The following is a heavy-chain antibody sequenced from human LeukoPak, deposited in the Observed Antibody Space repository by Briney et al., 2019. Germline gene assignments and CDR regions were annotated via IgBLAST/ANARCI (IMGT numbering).Heavy chain of an antibody. V-gene: IGHV3-23*01. CDR3: AKGRNYGSGSYHENYYYYYYMDV. CDR2: ISGGGGST. Sequence: PGGSLRLSCAASGFTFSSYAMSWVRQAPGKGLEWVSAISGGGGSTYYADSVKGRFTFSRDNSKNTLELQMNSLRAEDTAVYYCAKGRNYGSGSYHENYYYYYYMDVWGKGTTVTVSS. J-gene: IGHJ6*03. CDR1: GFTFSSYA. D-gene: IGHD3-10*01.